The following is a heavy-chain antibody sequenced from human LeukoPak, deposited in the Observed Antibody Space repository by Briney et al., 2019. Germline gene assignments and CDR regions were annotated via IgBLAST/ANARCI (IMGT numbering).Heavy chain of an antibody. CDR1: GGSFSGYY. V-gene: IGHV4-34*01. Sequence: PSETLSLTCAVYGGSFSGYYWSWIRQPPGKGLEWIGEINHSGSTNYNPPLKSRVTISVDTSKNQFSLKLSSVTAADTAVYYCARGWRGYCSGGSCLGHRRGWFDPWGQGTLVTVSS. CDR2: INHSGST. J-gene: IGHJ5*02. D-gene: IGHD2-15*01. CDR3: ARGWRGYCSGGSCLGHRRGWFDP.